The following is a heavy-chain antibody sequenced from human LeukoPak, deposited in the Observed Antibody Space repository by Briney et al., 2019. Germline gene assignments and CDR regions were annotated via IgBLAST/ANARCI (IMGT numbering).Heavy chain of an antibody. D-gene: IGHD3-10*01. CDR3: YGSGSYYNSYYGMDV. V-gene: IGHV3-23*01. J-gene: IGHJ6*02. CDR1: GFTFSSYA. Sequence: LSGGSLRLSCAASGFTFSSYAMNWVRQAPGKGLEWVSAVSGSGGSTYYADSVKGRFTISRDNSKNTLYLQMNSLRAEDTAVYYCYGSGSYYNSYYGMDVWGQGTTVTVSS. CDR2: VSGSGGST.